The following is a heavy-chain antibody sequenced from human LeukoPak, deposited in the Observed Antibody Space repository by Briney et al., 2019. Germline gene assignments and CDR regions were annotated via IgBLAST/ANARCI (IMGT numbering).Heavy chain of an antibody. CDR1: GFSFSSCA. Sequence: GGSLRLSCAASGFSFSSCAMSWVRQAPGKGLEWVSGISGSGDSTDYADSVKGRFTISRDNSKNTLYLQMNSLRAEDTAVYYCASLPAALNYYYGMDVWGQGTTVTVSS. CDR3: ASLPAALNYYYGMDV. D-gene: IGHD2-2*01. V-gene: IGHV3-23*01. J-gene: IGHJ6*02. CDR2: ISGSGDST.